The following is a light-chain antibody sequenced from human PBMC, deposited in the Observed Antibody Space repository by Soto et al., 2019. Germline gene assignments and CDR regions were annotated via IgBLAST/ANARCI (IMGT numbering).Light chain of an antibody. Sequence: QSVLTQPASVSGSPGQSITISCTGTSSNVGSYKLVSWYQQHPGKAPKLMIFEVNKRPSGISDRFSASKSGLTASLTISGLQPEDEADYYCSSFTSNRIYVFGPGTKV. CDR1: SSNVGSYKL. V-gene: IGLV2-14*02. CDR3: SSFTSNRIYV. J-gene: IGLJ1*01. CDR2: EVN.